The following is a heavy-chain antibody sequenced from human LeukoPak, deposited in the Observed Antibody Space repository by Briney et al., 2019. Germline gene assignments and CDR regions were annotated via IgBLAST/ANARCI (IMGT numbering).Heavy chain of an antibody. CDR3: ARSGSGSYAFDI. Sequence: GRSLRLSCAASRFTFSSYAMHWVRQAPGKGLEWVAVIWYDGSNKYYADSVKGRFTISRDNSKNTLYLQMNSLRAEDTAVYYCARSGSGSYAFDIRGQGTMVTISS. CDR1: RFTFSSYA. D-gene: IGHD3-10*01. J-gene: IGHJ3*02. CDR2: IWYDGSNK. V-gene: IGHV3-33*01.